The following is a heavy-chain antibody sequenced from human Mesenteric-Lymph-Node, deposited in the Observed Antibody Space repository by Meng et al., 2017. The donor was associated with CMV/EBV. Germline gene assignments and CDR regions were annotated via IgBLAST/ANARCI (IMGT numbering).Heavy chain of an antibody. Sequence: VRISCKVSGYAYTDNYLHWVRQGPGKGHEGSGLVDHEDGEAVYAEEGQGRDTITADTSTNTTHMERLSLRSEDTGVYYCVTEMGYWGQGTLVTVSS. D-gene: IGHD5-24*01. CDR3: VTEMGY. V-gene: IGHV1-69-2*01. J-gene: IGHJ4*02. CDR2: VDHEDGEA. CDR1: GYAYTDNY.